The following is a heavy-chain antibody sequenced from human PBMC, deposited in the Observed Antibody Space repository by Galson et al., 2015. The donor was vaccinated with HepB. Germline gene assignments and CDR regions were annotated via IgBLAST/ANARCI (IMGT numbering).Heavy chain of an antibody. V-gene: IGHV3-33*01. Sequence: SLRLSCAASGFTFSTYGMHWVRQAPGKGLEWVAVIWYDGSNKYYADSVKGRFTISRDNSKNTLLLQMDSLRAEDTAVYYCTRELGPPGHWYFDLWGRGTLVTVSS. CDR3: TRELGPPGHWYFDL. D-gene: IGHD3-10*01. CDR2: IWYDGSNK. CDR1: GFTFSTYG. J-gene: IGHJ2*01.